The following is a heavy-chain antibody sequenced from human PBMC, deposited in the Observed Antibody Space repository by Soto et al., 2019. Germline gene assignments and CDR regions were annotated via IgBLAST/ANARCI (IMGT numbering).Heavy chain of an antibody. D-gene: IGHD2-15*01. CDR2: INPNSGGT. CDR1: GYTFTGYY. V-gene: IGHV1-2*02. J-gene: IGHJ6*02. CDR3: AEDQFVTRYYYYGMDV. Sequence: ASVKVSCKASGYTFTGYYMHWVRQAPGQGLEWMGWINPNSGGTNYAQRFQGRVTMTRDTSISTAYMELSSLRSEATAVYYCAEDQFVTRYYYYGMDVWGQGTTVTVSS.